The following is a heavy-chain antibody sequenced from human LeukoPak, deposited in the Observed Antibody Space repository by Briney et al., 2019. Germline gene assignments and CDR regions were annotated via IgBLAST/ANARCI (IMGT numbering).Heavy chain of an antibody. V-gene: IGHV4-39*01. CDR1: GGSISSSSYY. D-gene: IGHD3-16*01. J-gene: IGHJ4*02. CDR2: IHYSGST. Sequence: SETLSLTCTVSGGSISSSSYYWGWIRQPPGKGLEWIGNIHYSGSTYYNPSLKSRVTISVDTSKNQFSLKLSSVTAADTAVYYCARGRRRGFDYWGQGTLVTVSS. CDR3: ARGRRRGFDY.